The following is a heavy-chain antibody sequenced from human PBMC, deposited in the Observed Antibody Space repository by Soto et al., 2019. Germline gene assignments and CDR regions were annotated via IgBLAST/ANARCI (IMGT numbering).Heavy chain of an antibody. CDR1: GGSISSGDYY. Sequence: QVQLQESGPGLVKPSQTLSLTCTVSGGSISSGDYYWSWIRQPPGKGLEWVGYIYYSGNTYYNPSLKSRITISVDTSTNHFFLKVNSVTAXDXAVYXCAXXLPXXGAFDIWGQGTMVTVSS. CDR3: AXXLPXXGAFDI. V-gene: IGHV4-30-4*01. CDR2: IYYSGNT. J-gene: IGHJ3*02.